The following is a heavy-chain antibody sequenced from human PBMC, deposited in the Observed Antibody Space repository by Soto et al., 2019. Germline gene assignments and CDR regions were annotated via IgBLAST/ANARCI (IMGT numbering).Heavy chain of an antibody. D-gene: IGHD6-19*01. CDR1: GDSISSPKW. Sequence: QVQLQESGPGLVKPSGTLSLTCAVSGDSISSPKWWTWVRQPPGKGLEWIGDMLHSGTTNYNPSLKSRVTISVDKSKNPFSLNLYSVTAADTAVYYCAYSPGWYRNDLWGPGTLVIVSS. CDR2: MLHSGTT. CDR3: AYSPGWYRNDL. J-gene: IGHJ3*01. V-gene: IGHV4-4*02.